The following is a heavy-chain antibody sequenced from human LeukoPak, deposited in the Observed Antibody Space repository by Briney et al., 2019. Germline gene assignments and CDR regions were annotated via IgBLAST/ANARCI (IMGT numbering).Heavy chain of an antibody. CDR1: GYTFTCYY. CDR2: INPNSGGT. D-gene: IGHD6-6*01. Sequence: ASVKGSCKASGYTFTCYYMHWVRQAPGQGLEWMGWINPNSGGTNYAQKFQGRVTMTRGTSISTAYMELSRLRSDDTAVYYCARDPVSIAARFEWFDPWGQGTLVTVSS. CDR3: ARDPVSIAARFEWFDP. V-gene: IGHV1-2*02. J-gene: IGHJ5*02.